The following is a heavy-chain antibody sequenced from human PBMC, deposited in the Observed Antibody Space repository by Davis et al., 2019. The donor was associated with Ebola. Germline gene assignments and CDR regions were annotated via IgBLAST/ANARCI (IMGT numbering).Heavy chain of an antibody. D-gene: IGHD3-10*01. J-gene: IGHJ6*02. CDR3: ARPSAMVRGVADGMDI. CDR1: GYSFTSYW. Sequence: PGGSLRLSCKGSGYSFTSYWISWVRQMPGKGLEWMGRIDPSDSYTNYSPSFQGHVTISADKSISTAYLQWSSLKASDTAMYYCARPSAMVRGVADGMDIWGQGTTVTVSS. V-gene: IGHV5-10-1*01. CDR2: IDPSDSYT.